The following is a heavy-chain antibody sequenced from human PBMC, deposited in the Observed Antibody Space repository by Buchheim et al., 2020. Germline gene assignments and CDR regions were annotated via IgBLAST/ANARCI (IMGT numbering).Heavy chain of an antibody. V-gene: IGHV4-61*02. CDR3: ARGSPMVF. CDR2: IYPSGST. D-gene: IGHD3-10*01. J-gene: IGHJ4*02. CDR1: GGSISRGSYY. Sequence: QVQLQESGPGLVKPSQPLSLTCTVSGGSISRGSYYWTWIRQPAGKGLEWIGRIYPSGSTNYNPSLQSRVTISVDTSKNQLPLKLSSVTAADTAMYYCARGSPMVFWGQGTL.